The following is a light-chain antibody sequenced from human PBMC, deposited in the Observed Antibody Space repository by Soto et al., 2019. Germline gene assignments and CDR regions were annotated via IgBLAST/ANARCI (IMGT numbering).Light chain of an antibody. CDR1: QRISSN. J-gene: IGKJ4*01. V-gene: IGKV3-20*01. CDR3: QQYGSSPLT. Sequence: EIVMTQSPATLSVSPGERATLSCRASQRISSNLAWYQHKTGQAPRLLIYAASTRATGIPDRFSGSGSGTDFTLTISRLEPEDFAVYYCQQYGSSPLTFGGGTKVEIK. CDR2: AAS.